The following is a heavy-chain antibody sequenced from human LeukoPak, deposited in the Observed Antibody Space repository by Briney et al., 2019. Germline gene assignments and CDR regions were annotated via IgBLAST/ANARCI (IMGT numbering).Heavy chain of an antibody. J-gene: IGHJ4*02. V-gene: IGHV3-66*01. D-gene: IGHD6-13*01. CDR2: IYSGGST. Sequence: GGSLRLSCAASGFTVSSNYRSWVRQAPGKGLEWVSVIYSGGSTYYADSVKGRFTISRDNSKNTLYLQMNSLRAEDTAVYYCASEGIAAAGFDYWGQGTLVTVSS. CDR3: ASEGIAAAGFDY. CDR1: GFTVSSNY.